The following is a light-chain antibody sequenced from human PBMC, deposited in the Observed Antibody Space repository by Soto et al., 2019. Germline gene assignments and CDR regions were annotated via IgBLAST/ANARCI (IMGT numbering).Light chain of an antibody. CDR2: DAS. CDR1: QSVSSY. Sequence: EIVLTQSPATLSLSPGERATLSCRASQSVSSYLAWYQQKPGQAPRLLIYDASSRATGIPARFSGSGSGTDFTLTISILEPKDFAEYFCQTRSNLLFTFGPGTKVDIK. V-gene: IGKV3-11*01. CDR3: QTRSNLLFT. J-gene: IGKJ3*01.